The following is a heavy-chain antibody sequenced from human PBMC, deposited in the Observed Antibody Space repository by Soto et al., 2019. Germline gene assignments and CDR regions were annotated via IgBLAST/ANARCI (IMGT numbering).Heavy chain of an antibody. J-gene: IGHJ4*02. CDR3: ARNYYDSSDRDYLDY. V-gene: IGHV1-2*02. CDR2: INPITGGT. Sequence: ASVKVSCKASGYTFTSYYIHWVRQAPGQGLEWMGWINPITGGTNYAPKFQGRVTMTRDTSIATAYMELSRLRSDDTAVYYCARNYYDSSDRDYLDYWGQGTPVTVSS. CDR1: GYTFTSYY. D-gene: IGHD3-22*01.